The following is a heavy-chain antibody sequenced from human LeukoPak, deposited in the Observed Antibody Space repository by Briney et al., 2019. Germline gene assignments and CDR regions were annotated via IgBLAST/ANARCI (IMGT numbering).Heavy chain of an antibody. CDR1: GYSFTSYW. J-gene: IGHJ4*02. Sequence: GESLKISCKGSGYSFTSYWIGWVRQMPGKGLEWMGIIYPGDSDTRYSPSFQGQVAISADKSITTAYLQRSSLKASDTAIYYCARRGSSGWYGVFDYWGQGTLVTVSS. CDR2: IYPGDSDT. V-gene: IGHV5-51*01. CDR3: ARRGSSGWYGVFDY. D-gene: IGHD6-19*01.